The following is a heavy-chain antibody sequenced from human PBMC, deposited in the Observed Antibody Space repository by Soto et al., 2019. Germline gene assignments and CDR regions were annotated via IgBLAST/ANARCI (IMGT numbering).Heavy chain of an antibody. CDR2: IYKSATT. D-gene: IGHD7-27*01. CDR3: ARGRYCLTGRCFPNWFDS. J-gene: IGHJ5*01. Sequence: SETLSLTCSVSGDSISNLDYFWAWIRQPPGQALEYIGYIYKSATTYYNPSFGSRVAISVDTSKSQFSLNVTSVTAADTAVYFCARGRYCLTGRCFPNWFDSWGQGALVTVSS. V-gene: IGHV4-30-4*01. CDR1: GDSISNLDYF.